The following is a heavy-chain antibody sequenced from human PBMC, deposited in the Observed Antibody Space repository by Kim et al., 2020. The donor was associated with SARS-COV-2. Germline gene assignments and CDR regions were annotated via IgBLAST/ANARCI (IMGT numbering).Heavy chain of an antibody. D-gene: IGHD6-19*01. Sequence: SETLSLTCTVSGGSISSGSYYWSWTRQPAGKGLEWIGRIYTSGSTNYNPSLKSRVTISIDTSKNQFSLKLSSVTAADTAVYYCASSRGWYDYWGQGTLVTVSS. V-gene: IGHV4-61*02. CDR1: GGSISSGSYY. J-gene: IGHJ4*02. CDR2: IYTSGST. CDR3: ASSRGWYDY.